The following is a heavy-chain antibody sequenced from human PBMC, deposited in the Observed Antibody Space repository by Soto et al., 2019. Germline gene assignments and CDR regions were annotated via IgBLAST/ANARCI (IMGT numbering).Heavy chain of an antibody. CDR2: IWYDGSNK. CDR1: GFTFSSYG. CDR3: AKVFFLDSFDI. J-gene: IGHJ3*02. V-gene: IGHV3-33*06. Sequence: VGSLRLSCAASGFTFSSYGMHWVRQAPGKGLEWVAVIWYDGSNKYYADSVKGRFTISRDNSKNTLYLQMNSLRAEDTAVYYCAKVFFLDSFDIWGQGTMVTVSS.